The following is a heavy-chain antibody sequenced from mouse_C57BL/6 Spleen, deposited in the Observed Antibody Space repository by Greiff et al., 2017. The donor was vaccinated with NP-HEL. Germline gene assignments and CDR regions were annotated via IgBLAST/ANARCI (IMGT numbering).Heavy chain of an antibody. CDR3: ARRSYDGYFH. CDR2: ISSGGSYT. V-gene: IGHV5-6*02. J-gene: IGHJ3*01. Sequence: EVKLMESGGDLVKPGGSLKLSCAASGFTFSSYGMSWVRQTPDKRLEWVATISSGGSYTYYPDSVKGRFTISRDNAKNTLYLQMSSLKSEDTAMYYCARRSYDGYFHWGQGTLVTVSA. D-gene: IGHD2-3*01. CDR1: GFTFSSYG.